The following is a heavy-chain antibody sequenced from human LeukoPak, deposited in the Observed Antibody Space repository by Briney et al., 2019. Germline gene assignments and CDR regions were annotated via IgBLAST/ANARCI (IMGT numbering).Heavy chain of an antibody. V-gene: IGHV4-59*06. CDR2: IWYSGFT. J-gene: IGHJ5*02. Sequence: PSETLSLTCAVYGGSLSDYYWSWIRQPPGKGLEWIGYIWYSGFTYYNPSLKSRVTISVDTSKDQFFLKLSSATAADTAMYYCARVRDWFGPWGQGTLVTVSS. D-gene: IGHD4/OR15-4a*01. CDR1: GGSLSDYY. CDR3: ARVRDWFGP.